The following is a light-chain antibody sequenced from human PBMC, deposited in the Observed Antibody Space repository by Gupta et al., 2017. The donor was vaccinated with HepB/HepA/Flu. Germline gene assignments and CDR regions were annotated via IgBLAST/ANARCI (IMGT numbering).Light chain of an antibody. Sequence: SPLTQPASVSGSPGRSITISCTGPSSDVGGYNYVSWYQQHPDTAPKLLIYEVSNRPSGVSNRFSGSKSGNTASLTISGLQAEDEADYYCTSSTSSSLRVFGGGTKRTVL. CDR3: TSSTSSSLRV. J-gene: IGLJ2*01. V-gene: IGLV2-14*01. CDR1: SSDVGGYNY. CDR2: EVS.